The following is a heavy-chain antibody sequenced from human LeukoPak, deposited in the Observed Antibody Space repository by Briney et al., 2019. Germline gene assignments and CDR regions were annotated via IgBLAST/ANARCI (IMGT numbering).Heavy chain of an antibody. CDR2: INPKSGDA. Sequence: GASVTVSCKASGYSFTDYYMHWVRQAPGQGLEWMAWINPKSGDANSAHNFQGRVTITRDTSINTAYMELSRLTSDDTAVYYCARAFKATYYYDSSGPFDYWGQGTLVTVSA. V-gene: IGHV1-2*07. CDR1: GYSFTDYY. D-gene: IGHD3-22*01. J-gene: IGHJ4*02. CDR3: ARAFKATYYYDSSGPFDY.